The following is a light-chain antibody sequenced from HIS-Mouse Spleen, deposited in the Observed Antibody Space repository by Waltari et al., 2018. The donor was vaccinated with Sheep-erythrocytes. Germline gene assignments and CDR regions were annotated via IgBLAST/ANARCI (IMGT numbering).Light chain of an antibody. CDR1: SSDVGSDNL. CDR3: CSYAGSSTPWV. Sequence: QSALTQPASVSGSPGQSITISCTGTSSDVGSDNLVPLYQQHPGKAPKLMIYEGSKRPSGVSNRFSGSKSGNTASLTISGLQAEDEADYYCCSYAGSSTPWVFGGGTKLTVL. J-gene: IGLJ3*02. V-gene: IGLV2-23*01. CDR2: EGS.